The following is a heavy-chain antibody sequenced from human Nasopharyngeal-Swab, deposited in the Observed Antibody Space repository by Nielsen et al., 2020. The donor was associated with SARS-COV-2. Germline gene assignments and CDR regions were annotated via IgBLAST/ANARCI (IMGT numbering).Heavy chain of an antibody. Sequence: SETLSLTCTVSGGSISSYYWSWIRHPPGKGLEWIGYIYYSGSTNYHPSLKGRVTISVDTSKNQFSLKLSSVTAADTAVYYCARDRRGGYYDSSWAFDIWGQGTMVTVSS. CDR1: GGSISSYY. CDR3: ARDRRGGYYDSSWAFDI. D-gene: IGHD3-22*01. V-gene: IGHV4-59*01. J-gene: IGHJ3*02. CDR2: IYYSGST.